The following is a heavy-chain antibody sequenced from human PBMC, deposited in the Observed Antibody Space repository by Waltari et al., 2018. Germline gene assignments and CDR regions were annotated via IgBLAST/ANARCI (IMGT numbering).Heavy chain of an antibody. Sequence: QVQLQQWGAGLLKPSETLSLPCAVYGGSFSGYYWSWIRQPPGKGLEWIGEINHSGSTNYNPSLKSRVTISVDTSKNQFSLKLSSVTAADTAVYYCARGVRTTRACGMDVWGQGTTVTVSS. J-gene: IGHJ6*02. V-gene: IGHV4-34*01. CDR2: INHSGST. D-gene: IGHD4-4*01. CDR3: ARGVRTTRACGMDV. CDR1: GGSFSGYY.